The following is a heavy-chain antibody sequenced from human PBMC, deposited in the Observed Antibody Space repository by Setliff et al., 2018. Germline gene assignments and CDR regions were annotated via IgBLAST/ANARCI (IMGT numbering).Heavy chain of an antibody. CDR3: ARLSGYYFDY. J-gene: IGHJ4*02. V-gene: IGHV4-34*01. CDR1: GGSFSGYF. CDR2: INDRGST. Sequence: SETLSLTCAVYGGSFSGYFWSWIRQSPGRGLEWIGEINDRGSTNYNPSLKSRVTISVDTSKNQFSLKLSSVTAADTAVFYCARLSGYYFDYWAREPWSPSPQ. D-gene: IGHD3-22*01.